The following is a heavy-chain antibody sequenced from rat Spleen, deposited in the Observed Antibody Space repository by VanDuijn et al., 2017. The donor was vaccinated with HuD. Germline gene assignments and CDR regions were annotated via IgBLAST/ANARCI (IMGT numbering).Heavy chain of an antibody. CDR3: ARHRDYSSYIYGFAY. Sequence: EVQLVESGGGLVQPGRSMKLSCTALGFTFSNYYMAWVRQAPTKGLEWVASISSGGVNTFYRDSVRGRFSISRDNAKSTLYLQMDSLRSEDTATYYCARHRDYSSYIYGFAYWGQGTLVTVSS. D-gene: IGHD1-2*01. CDR2: ISSGGVNT. V-gene: IGHV5-25*01. CDR1: GFTFSNYY. J-gene: IGHJ3*01.